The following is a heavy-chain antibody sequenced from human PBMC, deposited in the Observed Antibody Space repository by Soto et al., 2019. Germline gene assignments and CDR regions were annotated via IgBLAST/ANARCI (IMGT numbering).Heavy chain of an antibody. V-gene: IGHV3-21*02. CDR3: ARGIASTSLVSFDV. D-gene: IGHD1-1*01. Sequence: EVLLVESGGGLVKPGGSLRLSCVASGFSFSTSIMHWVHQAPGKGLEWIATISSTSTNIYYAGSVKGRFSISRDNPKNSLFLQMNSLRAEDMAVYYCARGIASTSLVSFDVWGQGTMVTVS. CDR2: ISSTSTNI. J-gene: IGHJ3*01. CDR1: GFSFSTSI.